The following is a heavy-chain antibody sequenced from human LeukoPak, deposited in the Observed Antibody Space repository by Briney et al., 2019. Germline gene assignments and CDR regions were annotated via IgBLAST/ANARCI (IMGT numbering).Heavy chain of an antibody. CDR3: GRQIEVAGRATSEYWYYIDG. Sequence: GESLKIPFQASGYTFHRPWIAWVRPMPGKGFQWLLIVYSRESDTRFSASVEGHVTITAEPSLDHAFLQWKRLRASDTANYFCGRQIEVAGRATSEYWYYIDGWGKGTAVTVYS. CDR2: VYSRESDT. CDR1: GYTFHRPW. J-gene: IGHJ6*03. D-gene: IGHD5-24*01. V-gene: IGHV5-51*01.